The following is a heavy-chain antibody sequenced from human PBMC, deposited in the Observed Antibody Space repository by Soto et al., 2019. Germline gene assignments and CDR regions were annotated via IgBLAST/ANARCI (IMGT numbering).Heavy chain of an antibody. J-gene: IGHJ4*02. CDR2: ISRDSRSI. CDR3: VKDALTTVAYYFDY. Sequence: GGSVRLSCEVSGFRFDDYGMHWVRQAPGKGLEWIAGISRDSRSISYGASMKGRFTISRDNAKNSLYLQLNSLRADDTAFYYCVKDALTTVAYYFDYWGQGALVTVSS. V-gene: IGHV3-9*01. CDR1: GFRFDDYG. D-gene: IGHD4-17*01.